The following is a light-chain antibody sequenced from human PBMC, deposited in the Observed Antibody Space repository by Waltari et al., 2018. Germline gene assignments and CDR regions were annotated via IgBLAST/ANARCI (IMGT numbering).Light chain of an antibody. CDR2: GAS. CDR1: QSLTKRY. Sequence: PCRASQSLTKRYLAWYQQKPGQPPRLLIYGASSRAAGIPDRFSGSGSGTDFTLTISRLEPEDFAVYYCQQYGSSVMYTFGQGTKLEIK. V-gene: IGKV3-20*01. CDR3: QQYGSSVMYT. J-gene: IGKJ2*01.